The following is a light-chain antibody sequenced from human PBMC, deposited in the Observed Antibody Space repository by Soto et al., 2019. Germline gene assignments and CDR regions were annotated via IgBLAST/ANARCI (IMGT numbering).Light chain of an antibody. CDR3: QSYDTSTLV. V-gene: IGLV6-57*02. CDR1: SGSIASNF. J-gene: IGLJ2*01. CDR2: EDN. Sequence: NFMLTQPHSVSESPGKTVTISCTGSSGSIASNFVQWYQQRPGSAPTTVIYEDNQRPSGVPDRFSGSIDRSSNSASLTISGLKTEDEADYYCQSYDTSTLVFGGGTKLTVL.